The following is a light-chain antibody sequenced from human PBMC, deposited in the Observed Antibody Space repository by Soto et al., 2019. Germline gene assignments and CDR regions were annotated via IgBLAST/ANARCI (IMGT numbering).Light chain of an antibody. CDR2: SIS. J-gene: IGKJ4*01. CDR1: QNIGSY. V-gene: IGKV1-39*01. CDR3: QQSYIIPKT. Sequence: DIPLTQSPSSLSASVGDRVTISCRASQNIGSYLNWYQQKSGKPPKLLIYSISHLQNGVASRFSGSGSGPVFTLTISSLHPDDFATYFCQQSYIIPKTFGGGTTVEIK.